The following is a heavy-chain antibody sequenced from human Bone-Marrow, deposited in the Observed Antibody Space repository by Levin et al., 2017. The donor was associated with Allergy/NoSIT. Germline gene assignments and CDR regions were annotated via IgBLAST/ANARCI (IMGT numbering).Heavy chain of an antibody. J-gene: IGHJ4*02. CDR2: IKQDGSEK. V-gene: IGHV3-7*01. Sequence: GESLKISCAASGFTFSSYWMSWVRQAPGKGLEWVANIKQDGSEKYYVDSVKGRFTISRDNAKNSLYLQMNSLRAEDTAVYYCARAGQGYSSSCHPHFDYWGQGTLVTVSS. CDR1: GFTFSSYW. CDR3: ARAGQGYSSSCHPHFDY. D-gene: IGHD6-13*01.